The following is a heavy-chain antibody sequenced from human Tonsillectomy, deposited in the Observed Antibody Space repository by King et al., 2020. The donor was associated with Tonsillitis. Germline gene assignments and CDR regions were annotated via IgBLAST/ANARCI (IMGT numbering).Heavy chain of an antibody. D-gene: IGHD3-22*01. CDR2: ISAYNGNT. Sequence: QLVQSGAEVKKPGASVKVSCKASGYTFTSYGISWGRQAPGQGLEWMGWISAYNGNTNYAQKLQGRVTMTTDTSTSTAYMELRSLRSDDTAVYYCARGGSRTYYYDSSGYQPLDYWGQGTLVTVSS. CDR3: ARGGSRTYYYDSSGYQPLDY. J-gene: IGHJ4*02. V-gene: IGHV1-18*01. CDR1: GYTFTSYG.